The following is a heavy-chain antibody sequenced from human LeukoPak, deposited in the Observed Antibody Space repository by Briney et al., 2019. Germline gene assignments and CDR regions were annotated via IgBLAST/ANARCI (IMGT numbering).Heavy chain of an antibody. CDR1: GYAFSSYG. J-gene: IGHJ6*02. CDR2: ISVNNGNT. V-gene: IGHV1-18*01. CDR3: VRAMAPLDTFNYQYAMDV. Sequence: GASVKVSCKASGYAFSSYGISWVRQAPGQGLEWMGWISVNNGNTHYAQKFQGRVTMTTDTSTSTAYMEVRSLRSDDTAVYYCVRAMAPLDTFNYQYAMDVWGQGTMVTVSS. D-gene: IGHD5-24*01.